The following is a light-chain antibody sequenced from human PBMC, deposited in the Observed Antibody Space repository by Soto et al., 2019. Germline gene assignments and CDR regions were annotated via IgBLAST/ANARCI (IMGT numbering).Light chain of an antibody. CDR2: TTS. J-gene: IGKJ5*01. CDR3: QQANSFPIT. Sequence: DIQMTQSPSFMSASVGDRVTVTCRASQGINRWLAWYQQKPGKAPKLLIYTTSTLASGVPSRFSGSGSGTYFTLTIISLQPEDFATYYCQQANSFPITFGQGTRLEIK. CDR1: QGINRW. V-gene: IGKV1-12*01.